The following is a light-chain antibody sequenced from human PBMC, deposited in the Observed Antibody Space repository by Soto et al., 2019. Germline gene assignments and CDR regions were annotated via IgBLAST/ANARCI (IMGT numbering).Light chain of an antibody. CDR3: QQYGSSPPQT. J-gene: IGKJ1*01. CDR2: GAS. Sequence: ENVLTQSPGTLSLSPGERATLSCRGSQSVSSSYLAWYQQKPGQAPRLLIYGASSRATGIPDRFSGSGSGTDFTLTISRLEPEDFAVYYCQQYGSSPPQTFGQGTKVDIK. V-gene: IGKV3-20*01. CDR1: QSVSSSY.